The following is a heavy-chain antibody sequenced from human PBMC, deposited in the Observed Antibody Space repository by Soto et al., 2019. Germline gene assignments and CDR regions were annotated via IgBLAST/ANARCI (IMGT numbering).Heavy chain of an antibody. Sequence: PGGSLRLSCAASGFTFSMYWMSWVRQAPGKGLECVAKIKQDGSEEYYVDSVKGRFTISRDNAENSLYLQMNSLRAEDTAVYYCARDWAPNSGSYEPFFDYWGQGTLVTVSS. V-gene: IGHV3-7*01. CDR1: GFTFSMYW. CDR3: ARDWAPNSGSYEPFFDY. D-gene: IGHD1-26*01. J-gene: IGHJ4*02. CDR2: IKQDGSEE.